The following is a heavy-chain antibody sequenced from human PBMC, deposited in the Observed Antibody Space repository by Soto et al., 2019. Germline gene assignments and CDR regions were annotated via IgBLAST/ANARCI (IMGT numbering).Heavy chain of an antibody. V-gene: IGHV3-23*01. D-gene: IGHD7-27*01. CDR1: GFTFSSYS. J-gene: IGHJ4*02. Sequence: GGSLRLSCAASGFTFSSYSMNWVRQAPGKGLEWVSVISSSSSSIYYADSVKGRFTISRDNSKNTLYLQMNSLRAEDTAVYYCAKKSLGTYFDYWGQGTLVTVSS. CDR2: ISSSSSSI. CDR3: AKKSLGTYFDY.